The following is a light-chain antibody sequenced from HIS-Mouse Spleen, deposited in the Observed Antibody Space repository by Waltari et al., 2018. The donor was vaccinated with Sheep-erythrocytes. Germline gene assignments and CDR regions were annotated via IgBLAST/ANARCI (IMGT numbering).Light chain of an antibody. CDR3: MQALQTPRT. CDR2: LGS. V-gene: IGKV2-28*01. Sequence: DIVMTQSPLSLPVTPGEPASISCRSSQSLLHRNGCNYLDWYLQKPGQSPQLLIYLGSNRASGVPDRFSGSGSGTDFTLKISRVEAEDVGVYYCMQALQTPRTFGQGTKVEIK. J-gene: IGKJ1*01. CDR1: QSLLHRNGCNY.